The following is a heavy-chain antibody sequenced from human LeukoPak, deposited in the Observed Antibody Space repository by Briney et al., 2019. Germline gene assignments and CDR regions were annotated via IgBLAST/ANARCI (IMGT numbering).Heavy chain of an antibody. CDR1: GGTFSSYA. V-gene: IGHV1-69*06. J-gene: IGHJ6*03. Sequence: SVKVSCKASGGTFSSYAISWVRQAPGQGLEWMGGIIPIFGTANYAQKFQGRVTITADKSTSTAYMKLSSLRSEDTAVYYCARAAYYYGSGRGQYYYYYMDVWGKGTTVTVSS. CDR3: ARAAYYYGSGRGQYYYYYMDV. CDR2: IIPIFGTA. D-gene: IGHD3-10*01.